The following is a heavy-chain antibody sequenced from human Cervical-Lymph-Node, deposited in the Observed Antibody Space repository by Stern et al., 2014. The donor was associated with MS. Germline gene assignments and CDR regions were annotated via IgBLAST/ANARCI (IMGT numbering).Heavy chain of an antibody. J-gene: IGHJ4*02. CDR3: ARSPATPSGYDRFDY. CDR1: GYLFDDYW. V-gene: IGHV5-51*03. D-gene: IGHD5-12*01. CDR2: LFPRDSNT. Sequence: EVQLVESGAEVKKPGESLKISCEASGYLFDDYWIGWVRQMSGRGLELVAILFPRDSNTRYSPSVQGQATISADKSLSTPYLQWSGLRARHPAMFYCARSPATPSGYDRFDYWGQGALVTVSS.